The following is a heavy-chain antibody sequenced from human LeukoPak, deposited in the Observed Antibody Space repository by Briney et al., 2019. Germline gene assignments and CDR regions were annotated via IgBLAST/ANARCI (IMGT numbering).Heavy chain of an antibody. D-gene: IGHD3-10*01. CDR1: GFTFDDYA. CDR3: AKAYYGSGSYYDY. Sequence: GGSLRLSCAASGFTFDDYAMHWVRQAPGKGLEWVSGISWNSGSIGYADSVKGRFTISRDNAKNSLYLQMNSLRAEDTALYYCAKAYYGSGSYYDYWGQGTLVTVSS. J-gene: IGHJ4*02. V-gene: IGHV3-9*01. CDR2: ISWNSGSI.